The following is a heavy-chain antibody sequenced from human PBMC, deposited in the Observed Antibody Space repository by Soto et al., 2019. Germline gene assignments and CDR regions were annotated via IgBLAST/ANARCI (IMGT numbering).Heavy chain of an antibody. Sequence: GGSLRLSCAASGFTFSSYSMNWVRQAPGKGLEWVSSISSSSSYIYYADSVKGRFTISRDNAKNSLYLQMNSLRAEDTAVYYCARPIKELLWFGLPINDAFDIWGQGTMVTVSS. J-gene: IGHJ3*02. V-gene: IGHV3-21*01. CDR2: ISSSSSYI. CDR1: GFTFSSYS. D-gene: IGHD3-10*01. CDR3: ARPIKELLWFGLPINDAFDI.